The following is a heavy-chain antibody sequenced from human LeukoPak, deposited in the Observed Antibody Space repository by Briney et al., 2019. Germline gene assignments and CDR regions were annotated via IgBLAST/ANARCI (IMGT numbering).Heavy chain of an antibody. CDR1: GYTFTSYA. Sequence: ASVKVSCKASGYTFTSYAMHWVRQAPGQGLEWMGIINPSGGSTSYAQKFQGRVTMTRDTSTSTVYMELSSLRSEDTAVYYCARDYLAAVAGHNWFDPWGQGTLVTVSS. J-gene: IGHJ5*02. CDR3: ARDYLAAVAGHNWFDP. CDR2: INPSGGST. D-gene: IGHD6-19*01. V-gene: IGHV1-46*01.